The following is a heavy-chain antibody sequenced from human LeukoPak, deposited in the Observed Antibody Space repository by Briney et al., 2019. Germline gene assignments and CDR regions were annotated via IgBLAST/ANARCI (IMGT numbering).Heavy chain of an antibody. Sequence: SETLSLTCAVYGGSFSGYYWSWIRQPPGKGLEWIGEINHSGSTNYNPSLKSRVTISVDTSKNQFSLKLSSVTAADTAVYYCARGRGGYRFDPWGQGTLVTVSS. J-gene: IGHJ5*02. D-gene: IGHD3-16*01. CDR1: GGSFSGYY. CDR3: ARGRGGYRFDP. V-gene: IGHV4-34*01. CDR2: INHSGST.